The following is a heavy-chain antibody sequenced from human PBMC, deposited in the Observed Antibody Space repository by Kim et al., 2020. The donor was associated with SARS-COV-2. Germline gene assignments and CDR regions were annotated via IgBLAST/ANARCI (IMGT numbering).Heavy chain of an antibody. V-gene: IGHV3-48*03. Sequence: GGSLRLSCAASGFTFSTYEMNWVRQAPGKGLEWVSYISSSGSTIYYADSVKGRFTISRDNAKNSLYLQMNSLRAEDTAVYYCARDFTPFVGGGGYDYWGQGTLVTVSS. CDR2: ISSSGSTI. J-gene: IGHJ4*02. CDR3: ARDFTPFVGGGGYDY. CDR1: GFTFSTYE. D-gene: IGHD2-21*01.